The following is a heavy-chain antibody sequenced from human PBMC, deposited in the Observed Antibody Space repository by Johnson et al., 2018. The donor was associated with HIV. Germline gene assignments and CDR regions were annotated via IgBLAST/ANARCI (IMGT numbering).Heavy chain of an antibody. CDR1: GFTFSDYY. CDR2: MYSGGRT. J-gene: IGHJ3*02. D-gene: IGHD6-19*01. CDR3: ARVPYSSGWYSAFYI. V-gene: IGHV3-66*01. Sequence: VQLVESGGGLVQPGGSLRLSCAASGFTFSDYYMSWIRQAPGKGLEWVAVMYSGGRTYYADSVKGRFTIFRDNSKNTLYLQMNSLRAEDTAVYYCARVPYSSGWYSAFYIWGQVTMVTVSS.